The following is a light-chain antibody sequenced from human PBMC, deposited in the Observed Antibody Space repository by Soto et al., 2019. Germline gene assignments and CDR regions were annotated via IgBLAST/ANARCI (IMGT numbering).Light chain of an antibody. Sequence: SYELTQPPSVSVSPGQTASIPCSGDKLGAKYASWYQQKPGQSPVVLIYQDRKRPSGIPERFSGSNSGNTATLTISGTQAMDEADYYCQAWDSSTVVFGGGTKLTVL. CDR1: KLGAKY. CDR3: QAWDSSTVV. CDR2: QDR. V-gene: IGLV3-1*01. J-gene: IGLJ2*01.